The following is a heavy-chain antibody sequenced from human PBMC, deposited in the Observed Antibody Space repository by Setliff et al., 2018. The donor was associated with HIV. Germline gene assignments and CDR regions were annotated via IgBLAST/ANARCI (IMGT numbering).Heavy chain of an antibody. Sequence: ASVKVSCKASADIFNAYYIHWVRQAPGQGLEWMGWITPNGDDTNYPQKFEGRVTLTRDTSIATAYMELRSLTSDDTAVYYCARVADRNYDFWSAYEYWGQGTLVAVSS. CDR1: ADIFNAYY. J-gene: IGHJ4*02. V-gene: IGHV1-2*02. CDR3: ARVADRNYDFWSAYEY. CDR2: ITPNGDDT. D-gene: IGHD3-3*01.